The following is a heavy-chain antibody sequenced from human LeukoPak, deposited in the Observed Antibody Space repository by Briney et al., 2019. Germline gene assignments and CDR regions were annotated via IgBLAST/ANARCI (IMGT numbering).Heavy chain of an antibody. CDR1: GGSISSSNW. J-gene: IGHJ6*02. CDR2: IYHSGST. D-gene: IGHD6-19*01. Sequence: SGTLSLTCAVSGGSISSSNWWSWVRQPPGKGLVWIGEIYHSGSTNYNPSLKSRVTISVDKSKNQFSLKLSSVTAADTAVYYCASKDSSGWPYYYYYGMDVWGQGTTVTVSS. CDR3: ASKDSSGWPYYYYYGMDV. V-gene: IGHV4-4*02.